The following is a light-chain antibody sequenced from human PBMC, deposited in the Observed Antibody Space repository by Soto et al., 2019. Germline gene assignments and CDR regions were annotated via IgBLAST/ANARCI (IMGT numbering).Light chain of an antibody. CDR2: EVS. CDR1: SSDVGAYKD. Sequence: QSALTQPPSASGSPVQSVTISCTGTSSDVGAYKDVSWYQQYPGKAPKLMIYEVSKRPAGVPDRFSGSKSGNTASLTVSGLQAEDEADYYCPSYAGSNIWVFGGGTKLTVL. CDR3: PSYAGSNIWV. V-gene: IGLV2-8*01. J-gene: IGLJ3*02.